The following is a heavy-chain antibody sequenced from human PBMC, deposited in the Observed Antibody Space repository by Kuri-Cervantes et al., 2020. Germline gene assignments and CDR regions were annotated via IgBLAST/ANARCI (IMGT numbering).Heavy chain of an antibody. D-gene: IGHD3-9*01. J-gene: IGHJ4*02. CDR2: ISYDGSNK. Sequence: GESLKISCAASGFTFSSYAMHWVRQAPGKGLEWVAVISYDGSNKYYADSVKGRFTISRDNSKNTLYLQMNSLRAEDTAVYYCAKSSRYFDWLSNFDYWGQGTLVTVSS. V-gene: IGHV3-30-3*02. CDR1: GFTFSSYA. CDR3: AKSSRYFDWLSNFDY.